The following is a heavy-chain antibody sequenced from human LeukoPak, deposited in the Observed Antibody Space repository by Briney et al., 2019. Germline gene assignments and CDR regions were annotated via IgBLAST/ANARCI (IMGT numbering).Heavy chain of an antibody. D-gene: IGHD6-19*01. CDR3: ARHVYSSGWGAFDI. CDR2: ISRSATYL. Sequence: GGSLRLSCAASGFTLSNYGMHWVRQAPGKGLERVSSISRSATYLYYADSLQGRFTVSRDDAKSSLYLQMNSLSAEDTAVYYCARHVYSSGWGAFDIWGQGTMVTVSS. J-gene: IGHJ3*02. V-gene: IGHV3-21*01. CDR1: GFTLSNYG.